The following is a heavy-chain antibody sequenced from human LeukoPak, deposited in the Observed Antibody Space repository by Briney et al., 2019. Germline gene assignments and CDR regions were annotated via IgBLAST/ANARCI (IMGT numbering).Heavy chain of an antibody. J-gene: IGHJ6*03. V-gene: IGHV3-21*01. CDR1: GFTFSSYA. CDR3: ARGGYQPYYYMDV. Sequence: GGSLRLSCAASGFTFSSYAMNWVRQAPGKGLEWVSSISSSSGYILYADSVKGRFTISRDNSKNIVYLQMDSLRVDDTALYYCARGGYQPYYYMDVWGTGTTVTVSS. D-gene: IGHD2-2*01. CDR2: ISSSSGYI.